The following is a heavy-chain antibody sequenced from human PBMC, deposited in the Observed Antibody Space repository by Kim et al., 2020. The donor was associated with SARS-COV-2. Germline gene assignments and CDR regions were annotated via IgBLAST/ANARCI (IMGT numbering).Heavy chain of an antibody. J-gene: IGHJ6*02. V-gene: IGHV4-34*01. D-gene: IGHD6-13*01. CDR1: GGSFSGYY. CDR3: ARLIAAAWGTDYYYYYYGMDV. Sequence: SETLSLTCAVYGGSFSGYYWSWIRQPPGKGLEWIGEINHSGSTNYNPSLKSRVTIAVDTSKNQFSLTLSSVTAADTAVYYCARLIAAAWGTDYYYYYYGMDVWGQGTTVTVSS. CDR2: INHSGST.